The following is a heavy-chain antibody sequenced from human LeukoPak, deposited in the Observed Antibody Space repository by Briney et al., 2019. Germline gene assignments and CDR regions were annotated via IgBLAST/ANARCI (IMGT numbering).Heavy chain of an antibody. CDR1: GGSISSSGYY. CDR3: ARQVSDYFYYYIDV. J-gene: IGHJ6*03. V-gene: IGHV4-39*01. CDR2: IYYSGTT. Sequence: SETLSLTCSVSGGSISSSGYYWNWIRQPPGKGLEWVGSIYYSGTTYYNSSLKSRVTISEDTSKNRFSLMLTSVTAADKAVYYCARQVSDYFYYYIDVWGEGTTVIVSS.